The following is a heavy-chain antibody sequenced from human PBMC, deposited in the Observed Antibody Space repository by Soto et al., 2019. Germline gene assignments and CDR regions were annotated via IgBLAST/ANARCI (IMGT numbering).Heavy chain of an antibody. Sequence: SETLSLTCAVYGGSFSGYYWSWIRQPPGKGLEWIGEINHSGSTYYNPSLKSRVTISVDTSKNQFSLKLSSVTAADTAVYFCARRGIDYGDYGDWYFDLWGRGTLVTVSS. D-gene: IGHD4-17*01. V-gene: IGHV4-34*01. CDR2: INHSGST. J-gene: IGHJ2*01. CDR3: ARRGIDYGDYGDWYFDL. CDR1: GGSFSGYY.